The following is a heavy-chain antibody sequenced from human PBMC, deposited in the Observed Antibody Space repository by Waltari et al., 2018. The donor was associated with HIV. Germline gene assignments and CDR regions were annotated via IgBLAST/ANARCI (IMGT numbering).Heavy chain of an antibody. D-gene: IGHD6-19*01. CDR1: GYTFARYD. V-gene: IGHV1-8*01. J-gene: IGHJ6*02. Sequence: QVQLVQSGAEVKKPGASVKVSCKDSGYTFARYDINWVRQATGQGLEWMGWMNPNSGNTGYAQKFQGRVTMTRNTSISTAYMELSSLRSEDTAVYYCARGRIAVAGTNYGMDVWGQGTTVTVSS. CDR2: MNPNSGNT. CDR3: ARGRIAVAGTNYGMDV.